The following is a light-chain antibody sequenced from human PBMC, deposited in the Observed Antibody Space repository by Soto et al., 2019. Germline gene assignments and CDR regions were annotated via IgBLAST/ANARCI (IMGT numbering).Light chain of an antibody. Sequence: SYELTQPPSVSVSPGQTARITCSGDALPKQYAYWYQQKPGQAPVLVIYKDSERPSGIPERFSGSSSGTTVTLTISGVQAEDEADYYCQSADSSAHVVFGGGTKLTFL. CDR1: ALPKQY. J-gene: IGLJ2*01. CDR2: KDS. V-gene: IGLV3-25*03. CDR3: QSADSSAHVV.